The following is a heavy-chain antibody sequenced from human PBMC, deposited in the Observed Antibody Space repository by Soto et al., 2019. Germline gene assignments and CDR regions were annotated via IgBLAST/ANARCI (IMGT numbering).Heavy chain of an antibody. CDR1: GGSVNSDSYY. CDR2: LYYSGIT. Sequence: QVQLQESGPGLVKPSEALSLTCTVSGGSVNSDSYYWTWIRQPPGKRLEWIGSLYYSGITNYNPYLKSRVTISVDTSKNQFSLQLSSVTAADTAVYFCARESREFRSSGGVAVWGQGTTVTVSS. J-gene: IGHJ6*02. V-gene: IGHV4-61*01. CDR3: ARESREFRSSGGVAV. D-gene: IGHD3-10*01.